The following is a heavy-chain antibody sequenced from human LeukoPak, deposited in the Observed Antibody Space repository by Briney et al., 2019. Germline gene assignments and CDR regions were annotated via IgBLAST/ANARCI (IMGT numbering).Heavy chain of an antibody. CDR3: ARESPGTTSYY. Sequence: GGSLRLSCAASGFTFSSYEMNWVRQAPGKGLEWVSYISSSGSTIYYADSVKGRFTISRDNAKNSLYLQMNSLRAEDTAVYYCARESPGTTSYYWGQETLVTVSS. CDR1: GFTFSSYE. CDR2: ISSSGSTI. V-gene: IGHV3-48*03. D-gene: IGHD1-1*01. J-gene: IGHJ4*02.